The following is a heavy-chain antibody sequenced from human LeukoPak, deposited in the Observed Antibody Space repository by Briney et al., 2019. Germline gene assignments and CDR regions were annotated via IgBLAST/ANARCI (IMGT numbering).Heavy chain of an antibody. CDR2: INPSSGGT. V-gene: IGHV1-2*02. D-gene: IGHD4-17*01. CDR3: ARNSGVTTAPGAFDI. CDR1: GYTFTGYY. J-gene: IGHJ3*02. Sequence: ASVKVSCKASGYTFTGYYMHWVRQAPGQGLEWMGWINPSSGGTNYAQKFQGRVTMTRDTSISTAYMELSRLRSDDTAVYYCARNSGVTTAPGAFDIWGQGTMVTVSS.